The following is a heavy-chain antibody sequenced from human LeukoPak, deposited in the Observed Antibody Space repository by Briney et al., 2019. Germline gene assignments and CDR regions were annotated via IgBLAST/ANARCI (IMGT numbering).Heavy chain of an antibody. J-gene: IGHJ4*02. D-gene: IGHD3-22*01. Sequence: GGSLRLSCAASGFIVSANYMSWVRQVPGKGLEWVSVFYSGGHTFHRDGTTYYADSVKGRFTISGDKSANTVYLQMNRLRLDDTAVYYCAHSYEIDSSGYHRPPAFWGQGTLVTVSS. CDR1: GFIVSANY. CDR2: FYSGGHTFHRDGTT. CDR3: AHSYEIDSSGYHRPPAF. V-gene: IGHV3-53*05.